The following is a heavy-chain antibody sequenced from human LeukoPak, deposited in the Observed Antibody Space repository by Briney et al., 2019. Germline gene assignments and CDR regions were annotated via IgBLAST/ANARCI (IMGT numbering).Heavy chain of an antibody. D-gene: IGHD6-19*01. CDR1: GFTFSNAW. Sequence: GGSLRLSCAASGFTFSNAWMSWVRQAPGKGLEWVGRIKSKTDGGTTDYAAPVKGRFTISRDDSKNTLYLQMNSLRAEDTAVYYCAKADSSGWYSDYWGQGTLVTVSS. CDR2: IKSKTDGGTT. V-gene: IGHV3-15*01. CDR3: AKADSSGWYSDY. J-gene: IGHJ4*02.